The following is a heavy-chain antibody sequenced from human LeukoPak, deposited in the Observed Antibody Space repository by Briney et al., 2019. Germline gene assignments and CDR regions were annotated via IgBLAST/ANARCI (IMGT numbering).Heavy chain of an antibody. V-gene: IGHV5-51*01. Sequence: TGESLKISCKGSGYSFTSYWIGWVRQMPGKGLDWMGIIYPGDSDTRYSPSFQGQVTISADKSISTAYLQWSSLKASDTAMYYCASAMDYYYYGMDVWGQGTTVTVSS. CDR2: IYPGDSDT. CDR1: GYSFTSYW. CDR3: ASAMDYYYYGMDV. J-gene: IGHJ6*02.